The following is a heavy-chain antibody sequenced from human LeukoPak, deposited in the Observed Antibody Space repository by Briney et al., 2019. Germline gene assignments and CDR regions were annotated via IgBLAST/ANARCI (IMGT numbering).Heavy chain of an antibody. V-gene: IGHV4-4*09. Sequence: PSETLSLTCTVSGGSISSYYWSWIRQPPGKGLEWIGYIYTSGSTNYNPSLKSRVTISVDTSKNQFSLKLSSVTAADTAVYYCAGVLVGATPHWFDPWGQGTLVTVSS. J-gene: IGHJ5*02. CDR2: IYTSGST. CDR1: GGSISSYY. CDR3: AGVLVGATPHWFDP. D-gene: IGHD1-26*01.